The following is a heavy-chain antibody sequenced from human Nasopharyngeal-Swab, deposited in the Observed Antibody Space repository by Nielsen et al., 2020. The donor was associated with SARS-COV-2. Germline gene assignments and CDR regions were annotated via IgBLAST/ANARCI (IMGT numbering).Heavy chain of an antibody. CDR1: GFTFSSYA. Sequence: GESLKISRAASGFTFSSYAMSWVRQAPGKGLEWVSAISGSGGSTYYADSVKGRFTISRDNSKNTLYLQMNSLRAEDTAVYYCAKAQRGPSIAVAGTPTDYWGQGTLVTVSS. J-gene: IGHJ4*02. CDR2: ISGSGGST. CDR3: AKAQRGPSIAVAGTPTDY. D-gene: IGHD6-19*01. V-gene: IGHV3-23*01.